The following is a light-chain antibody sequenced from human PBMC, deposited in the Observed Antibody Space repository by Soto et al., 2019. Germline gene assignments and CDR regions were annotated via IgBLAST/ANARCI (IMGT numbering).Light chain of an antibody. CDR2: RAS. Sequence: DIQMTQSPSTLSASVGDRVTITCRASQSVNSWLAWYQQKPGKAPKLLIYRASSLENGVPSRFGGRGSGTEXIFTISSLQPDXSATYYCQQYXSDSTFGQXXKV. J-gene: IGKJ1*01. V-gene: IGKV1-5*03. CDR1: QSVNSW. CDR3: QQYXSDST.